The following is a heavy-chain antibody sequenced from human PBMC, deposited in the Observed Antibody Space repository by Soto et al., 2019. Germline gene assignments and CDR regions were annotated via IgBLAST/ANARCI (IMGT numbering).Heavy chain of an antibody. J-gene: IGHJ4*02. CDR3: AKDDFTDRGDDYFDY. CDR1: GFSFTNFA. V-gene: IGHV3-23*01. CDR2: IGASGDIT. Sequence: LRLSCAASGFSFTNFAMSWVRQAPGKGLEWVAGIGASGDITWYADSVKGRLSISRDNSKNTLYLQLNSLRFEDTAVYYCAKDDFTDRGDDYFDYWGPGTLVTVSS. D-gene: IGHD2-21*02.